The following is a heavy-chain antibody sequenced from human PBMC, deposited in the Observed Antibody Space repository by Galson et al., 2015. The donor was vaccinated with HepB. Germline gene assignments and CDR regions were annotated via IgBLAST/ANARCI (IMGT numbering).Heavy chain of an antibody. V-gene: IGHV3-23*01. D-gene: IGHD3-10*01. CDR2: ISGSGGST. CDR3: AKETLLWFGELFDY. J-gene: IGHJ4*02. Sequence: SLRLYCAAPGLTFSSYAMSWVRQAPGKGLEWVSAISGSGGSTYYADSVKGRFTISRDNSKNTLYLQMNSLRAEDTAVYYCAKETLLWFGELFDYWGQGTLVTVSS. CDR1: GLTFSSYA.